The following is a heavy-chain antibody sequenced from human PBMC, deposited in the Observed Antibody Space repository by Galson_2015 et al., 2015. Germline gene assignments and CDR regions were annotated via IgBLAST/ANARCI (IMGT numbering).Heavy chain of an antibody. CDR1: GFTFSSYA. CDR3: AKTSYSDY. D-gene: IGHD2-15*01. Sequence: SLRLSCAVSGFTFSSYAMSWVRQAPGKGLEWVSLITASGGSPYYADSVKRRFTISRDNSKNTVYLEMNSLRVEDTAVYYCAKTSYSDYWGQGTLVTVSS. V-gene: IGHV3-23*01. CDR2: ITASGGSP. J-gene: IGHJ4*02.